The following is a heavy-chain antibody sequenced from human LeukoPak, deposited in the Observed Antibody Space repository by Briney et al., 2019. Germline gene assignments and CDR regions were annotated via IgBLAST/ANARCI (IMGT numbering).Heavy chain of an antibody. V-gene: IGHV3-7*01. D-gene: IGHD1-26*01. J-gene: IGHJ4*02. CDR1: GFTFTNYC. Sequence: GGSLRLSCAASGFTFTNYCMSWVRQAPGKGLEGGANIKQDESERDYVDSVKGGFTISRDNAKNSLYLQMNSLRAEDTAVYYCARGGARYFDYWGQGALVTVSS. CDR3: ARGGARYFDY. CDR2: IKQDESER.